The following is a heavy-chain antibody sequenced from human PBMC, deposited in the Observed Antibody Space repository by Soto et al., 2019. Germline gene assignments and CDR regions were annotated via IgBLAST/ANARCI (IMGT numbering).Heavy chain of an antibody. J-gene: IGHJ4*02. V-gene: IGHV4-39*01. CDR2: IYYSGST. CDR1: GGSISSSSYY. Sequence: QLQLQESGPGLVKPSETLSLTCTVSGGSISSSSYYWGWIRQPPGKGLEWIGSIYYSGSTYYNPSLKSRVTITGDTSKNQFSLKLSSVTAADTAVYYCARQGDFWSGYYGGGDYWGQGTLVTVSS. D-gene: IGHD3-3*01. CDR3: ARQGDFWSGYYGGGDY.